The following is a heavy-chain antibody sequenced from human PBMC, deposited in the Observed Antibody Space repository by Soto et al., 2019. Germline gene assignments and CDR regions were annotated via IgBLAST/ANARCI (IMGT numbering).Heavy chain of an antibody. D-gene: IGHD3-22*01. CDR2: INHSGST. J-gene: IGHJ2*01. CDR1: GGSISSSSYY. V-gene: IGHV4-39*07. CDR3: ARSMIVVVMDVPTIWYFDL. Sequence: SETLSLTCTVSGGSISSSSYYWSWIRQPPGKGLEWIGEINHSGSTNYNPSLKSRVTISVDTSKNQFSLKLSSVTAADTAVYYCARSMIVVVMDVPTIWYFDLWGRGTLVTVSS.